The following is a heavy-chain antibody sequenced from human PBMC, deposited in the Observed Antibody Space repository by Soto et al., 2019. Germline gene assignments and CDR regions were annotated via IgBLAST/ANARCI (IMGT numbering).Heavy chain of an antibody. CDR1: GFTFSYYY. CDR3: ARLERSSTRCYDY. Sequence: VGSLRLSCAASGFTFSYYYMSWVRQDPGKGLECVSYISSSSSYTNYADSVKGRFTISRDNAKNSLYLQMNSLRAEDTAVYYCARLERSSTRCYDYWGQGTLVTVSS. V-gene: IGHV3-11*06. D-gene: IGHD2-2*01. J-gene: IGHJ4*02. CDR2: ISSSSSYT.